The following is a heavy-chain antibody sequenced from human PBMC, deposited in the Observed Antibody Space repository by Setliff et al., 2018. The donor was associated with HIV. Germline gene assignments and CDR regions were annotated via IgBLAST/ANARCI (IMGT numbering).Heavy chain of an antibody. CDR3: ARGIQWSSAWYGY. J-gene: IGHJ4*02. CDR2: INPNSGGT. CDR1: GYSFTDYP. D-gene: IGHD6-19*01. Sequence: ASVKVSCKASGYSFTDYPLHWVRQVPGHGLEWMGWINPNSGGTNYAQRFQDRVTMTRDTSISTAYMELSRLRSDDTAVYFCARGIQWSSAWYGYWGQGTLVTVSS. V-gene: IGHV1-2*02.